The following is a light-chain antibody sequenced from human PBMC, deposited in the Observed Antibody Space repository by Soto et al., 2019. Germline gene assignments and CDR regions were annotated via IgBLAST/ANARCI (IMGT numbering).Light chain of an antibody. CDR3: QHRSNWPPMYT. CDR1: QSVGGF. V-gene: IGKV3-11*01. J-gene: IGKJ2*01. Sequence: EIVLTQSPATLSLSPGERATLSCRASQSVGGFLAWYQQKSGQAPRLLIYDTSKRATGIPVRFSGSGSGTDFTLTISSLEPEDFAIYHCQHRSNWPPMYTFGQGTKLEIK. CDR2: DTS.